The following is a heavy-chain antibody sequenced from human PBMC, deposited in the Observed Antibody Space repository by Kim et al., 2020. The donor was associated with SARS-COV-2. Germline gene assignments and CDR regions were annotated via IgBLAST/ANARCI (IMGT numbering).Heavy chain of an antibody. Sequence: ASVKVSCKASGYTFTSYYMHWVRQAPGQGLEWMGIINPSGGSTSYAQKFQGRVTMTRDTSTSTVYMELSSLRSEDTAVYYCATLTPELTQRVVVAANWGQGTLVTVSS. V-gene: IGHV1-46*01. CDR1: GYTFTSYY. J-gene: IGHJ4*02. D-gene: IGHD2-15*01. CDR3: ATLTPELTQRVVVAAN. CDR2: INPSGGST.